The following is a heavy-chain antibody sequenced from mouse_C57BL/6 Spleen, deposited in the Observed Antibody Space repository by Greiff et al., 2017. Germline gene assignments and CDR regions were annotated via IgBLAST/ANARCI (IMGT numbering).Heavy chain of an antibody. Sequence: VQLQQPGAELVKPGASVKLSCKASGYTFTSYWMHWVKQRPGQGLEWIGMIHPNSGSTNYNEKFKSKATLTVDKSSSTAYMQLSSLTSEDSAVYYCARESDGYDAMDYWGQGTSVTVSS. CDR3: ARESDGYDAMDY. D-gene: IGHD2-3*01. V-gene: IGHV1-64*01. CDR2: IHPNSGST. J-gene: IGHJ4*01. CDR1: GYTFTSYW.